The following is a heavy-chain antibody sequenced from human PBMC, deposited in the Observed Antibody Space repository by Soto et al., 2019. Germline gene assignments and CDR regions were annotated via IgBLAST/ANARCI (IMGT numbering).Heavy chain of an antibody. CDR2: ISSSSSYT. J-gene: IGHJ4*02. CDR1: GFTFSDYY. Sequence: GGSLRLSCAASGFTFSDYYMSWIRQAPGKGLEWVSYISSSSSYTNYADSVKGRFTISRDNAKNSLYLQMNSLRAEDPVVYYCATAPTRPGIAVAANYWGQGTLVTVSS. CDR3: ATAPTRPGIAVAANY. V-gene: IGHV3-11*06. D-gene: IGHD6-19*01.